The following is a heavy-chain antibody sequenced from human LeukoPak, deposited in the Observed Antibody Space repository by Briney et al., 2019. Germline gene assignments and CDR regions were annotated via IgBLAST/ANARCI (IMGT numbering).Heavy chain of an antibody. CDR3: VSGNGYDFRYSDL. J-gene: IGHJ4*02. V-gene: IGHV4-31*03. CDR1: GGSISSGASY. D-gene: IGHD2/OR15-2a*01. CDR2: IYYSGST. Sequence: SETLSLTCTVSGGSISSGASYWSWIRQHPGKGLEWIGYIYYSGSTYYNPSLKSRVTISVDTSKNQFSLRLSSVTAADTAVYYCVSGNGYDFRYSDLLGQGTLVTVSS.